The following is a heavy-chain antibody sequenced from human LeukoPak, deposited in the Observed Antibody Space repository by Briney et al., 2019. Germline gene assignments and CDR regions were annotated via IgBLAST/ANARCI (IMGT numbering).Heavy chain of an antibody. CDR1: GYTFTSYG. D-gene: IGHD3-3*01. Sequence: ASVKVSCKASGYTFTSYGISWVRQAPGQGLEWMGWISAYNGNTNYAQKLQGRVTMTTDTSTSTAYMELRSVRSDDTAVYYCARAAPQLRFYAFDIWGQGTMVTVSS. CDR3: ARAAPQLRFYAFDI. J-gene: IGHJ3*02. CDR2: ISAYNGNT. V-gene: IGHV1-18*01.